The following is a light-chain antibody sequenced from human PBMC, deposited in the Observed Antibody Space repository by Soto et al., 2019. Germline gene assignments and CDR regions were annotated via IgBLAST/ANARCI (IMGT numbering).Light chain of an antibody. CDR2: LGS. Sequence: DIVMTQSPLSLPVTPGEPASISCRSSQSLLHSNGYNCLDWYLQKPGQSPQLLIYLGSNRASGVPDRFSGSGSGTDFTLKISRVEAEDVGVYYCMQALQTPVTFVGGTKVEIK. CDR1: QSLLHSNGYNC. CDR3: MQALQTPVT. V-gene: IGKV2-28*01. J-gene: IGKJ4*01.